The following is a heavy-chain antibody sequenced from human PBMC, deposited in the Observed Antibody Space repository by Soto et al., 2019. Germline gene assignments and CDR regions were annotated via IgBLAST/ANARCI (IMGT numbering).Heavy chain of an antibody. Sequence: GASVKVSCKASGYSFTTYYMHWVRQAPGQGLEWMGMINPSGGSTGYAQKFQGRVTMTRDTSTSTVYMELSSLRSEDTAVYYCARNDKSGLDYWGQGTLVTVSS. CDR2: INPSGGST. D-gene: IGHD1-1*01. CDR3: ARNDKSGLDY. J-gene: IGHJ4*02. V-gene: IGHV1-46*01. CDR1: GYSFTTYY.